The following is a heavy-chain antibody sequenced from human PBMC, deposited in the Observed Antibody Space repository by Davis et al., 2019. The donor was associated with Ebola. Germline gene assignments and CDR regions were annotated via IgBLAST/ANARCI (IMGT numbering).Heavy chain of an antibody. V-gene: IGHV3-9*01. D-gene: IGHD5-24*01. Sequence: PGGSLRLSCAASGFTFDDYAMHWVRQAPGKGLEWVSGISWNSGSIGYADSVKGRFTISRDNAKNSLYLQMNSLRAEDTAVYYCARDPPINDQPKLDAYCGQGTLVTVSS. CDR3: ARDPPINDQPKLDAY. CDR2: ISWNSGSI. J-gene: IGHJ4*02. CDR1: GFTFDDYA.